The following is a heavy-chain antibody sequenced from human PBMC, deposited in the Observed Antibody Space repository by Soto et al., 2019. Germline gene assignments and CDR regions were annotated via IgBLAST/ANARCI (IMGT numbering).Heavy chain of an antibody. J-gene: IGHJ6*02. CDR2: ISYDGSNK. Sequence: GGSLRLSCAASGFTFSSYGMHWVRQAPGKGLEWVAVISYDGSNKYYADSVKGRFTISRDNSKNTLYLQMNSLRAEDTAVYYCAKDNSPRRYSYYGMHVWGQGTTLTLSS. D-gene: IGHD1-20*01. CDR1: GFTFSSYG. V-gene: IGHV3-30*18. CDR3: AKDNSPRRYSYYGMHV.